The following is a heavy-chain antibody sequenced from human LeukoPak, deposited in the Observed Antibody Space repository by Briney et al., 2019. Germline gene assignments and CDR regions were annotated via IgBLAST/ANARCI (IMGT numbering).Heavy chain of an antibody. J-gene: IGHJ5*02. CDR3: ARVLSRDYGSGSYSYYDSSGYYST. Sequence: GGSLRLSCAASGFTFSSYSMNWVRQAPGKGLEWVSSISSSSSYIYYADSVKGRFTISRDNAKNSLYLQMTSLRAEDTAVYYCARVLSRDYGSGSYSYYDSSGYYSTWGQGTLVTVSS. V-gene: IGHV3-21*01. CDR2: ISSSSSYI. D-gene: IGHD3-22*01. CDR1: GFTFSSYS.